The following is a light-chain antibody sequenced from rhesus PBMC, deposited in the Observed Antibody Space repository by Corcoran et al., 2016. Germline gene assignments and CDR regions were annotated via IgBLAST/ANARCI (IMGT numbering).Light chain of an antibody. J-gene: IGKJ4*01. Sequence: EIVLTQSPATLSLSPGETATLSCRASKTFGSNLVWYQQKPGQAPKLLVHSSYFRATGIPDRFSGSGSRTEFSLTISSLGPEDVGIYYCQQYNDLPLTFGGGTKVEI. CDR1: KTFGSN. CDR3: QQYNDLPLT. V-gene: IGKV3-40*03. CDR2: SSY.